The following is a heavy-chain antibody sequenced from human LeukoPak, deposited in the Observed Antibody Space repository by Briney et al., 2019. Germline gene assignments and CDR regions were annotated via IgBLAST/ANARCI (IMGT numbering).Heavy chain of an antibody. V-gene: IGHV4-34*01. Sequence: PSETLSLTCAVYGGSFSGYYWSWIRQPPGKGLEWIGEINHSGSTNYNPSLKSRVTISVDTSKNQFSLKLSSVTAADTAVYYCARHSRGSDYWGQGTLVTVSS. CDR3: ARHSRGSDY. D-gene: IGHD5-12*01. CDR2: INHSGST. J-gene: IGHJ4*02. CDR1: GGSFSGYY.